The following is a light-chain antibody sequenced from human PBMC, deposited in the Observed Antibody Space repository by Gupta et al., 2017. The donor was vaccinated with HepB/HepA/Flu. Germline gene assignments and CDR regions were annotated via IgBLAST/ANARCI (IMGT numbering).Light chain of an antibody. CDR3: QVWDRNTLF. Sequence: SLELTQPPSASVSPGQTASISCSGDELGDKFVHWYQQMPGQSPVLVIYQHSKRPSGIPERFSGSNSWNTATLTISGTQAMDEADYYCQVWDRNTLFFGGGTKLTVL. J-gene: IGLJ2*01. V-gene: IGLV3-1*01. CDR2: QHS. CDR1: ELGDKF.